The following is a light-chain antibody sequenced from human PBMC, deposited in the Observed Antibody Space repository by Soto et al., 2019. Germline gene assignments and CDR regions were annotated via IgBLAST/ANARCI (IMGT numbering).Light chain of an antibody. CDR3: QEYNTWPWT. J-gene: IGKJ1*01. Sequence: IVMTHSPATLSVSPGEMATLSFRASQSVNSNLAWYQQKLGHAPRVLIFGASTRATGIPARFSGSGSGTEFSLTINSLQSEDFAVYYCQEYNTWPWTFGQGTKVDIK. CDR1: QSVNSN. V-gene: IGKV3-15*01. CDR2: GAS.